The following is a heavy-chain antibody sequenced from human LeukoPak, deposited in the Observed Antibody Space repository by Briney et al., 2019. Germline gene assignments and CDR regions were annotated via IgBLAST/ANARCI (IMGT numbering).Heavy chain of an antibody. D-gene: IGHD1-1*01. J-gene: IGHJ4*02. Sequence: GGSLRLSCAASGFTFSSYGVHWVRQAPGKGLEWVAVISYDGSNTYYADSVKGRFTISRDNSKNTLYLQMNSLRADDTAVYYCAKDRECLEYFDYWGQGTLVTVSS. CDR2: ISYDGSNT. CDR3: AKDRECLEYFDY. CDR1: GFTFSSYG. V-gene: IGHV3-30*18.